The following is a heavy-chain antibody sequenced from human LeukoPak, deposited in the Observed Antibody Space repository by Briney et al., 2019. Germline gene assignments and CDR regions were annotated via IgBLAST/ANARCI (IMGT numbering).Heavy chain of an antibody. CDR1: GFTLSNYA. V-gene: IGHV3-30-3*01. CDR2: MSYDGSKK. Sequence: GGSLRLSCAASGFTLSNYAMHWVRQAPGKGLEWVAVMSYDGSKKYYADSVKGRFTISRDNSKSTLYLQMNSLRAEDTAVYYCARGNGGYSYGPPNFDYWGQGTLVTVSS. CDR3: ARGNGGYSYGPPNFDY. D-gene: IGHD5-18*01. J-gene: IGHJ4*02.